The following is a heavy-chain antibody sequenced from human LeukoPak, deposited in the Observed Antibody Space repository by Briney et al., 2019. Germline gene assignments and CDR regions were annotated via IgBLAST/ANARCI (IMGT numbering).Heavy chain of an antibody. Sequence: SETLSLTCAVYGGSFSGYYWSWIRQPPGKGLEWIGEINHSGSTNYNPSLKSRVTISVGTSKNQFSLKLSSVTAADTAVYYCARGSVGGYSGYDLDVWGKGTTVTVSS. CDR2: INHSGST. CDR3: ARGSVGGYSGYDLDV. V-gene: IGHV4-34*01. D-gene: IGHD5-12*01. CDR1: GGSFSGYY. J-gene: IGHJ6*04.